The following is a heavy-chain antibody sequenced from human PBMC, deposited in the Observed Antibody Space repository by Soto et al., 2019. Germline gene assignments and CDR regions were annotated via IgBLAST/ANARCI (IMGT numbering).Heavy chain of an antibody. CDR3: ANTRGGHCTNAVCYQQ. Sequence: EVQLLESGGDLVQPGGSLRLSCAASGFTFSNYVMSWVRQAPGKGLEWVSAITGGGVSAYYADSVKGRSTISRDNSKNTLYRQMNGLRAEDTAVYDRANTRGGHCTNAVCYQQWGQGTLVTVSS. J-gene: IGHJ1*01. V-gene: IGHV3-23*01. CDR1: GFTFSNYV. CDR2: ITGGGVSA. D-gene: IGHD2-8*01.